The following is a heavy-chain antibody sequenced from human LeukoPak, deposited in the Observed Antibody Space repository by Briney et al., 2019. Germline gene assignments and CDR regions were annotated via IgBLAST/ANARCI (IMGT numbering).Heavy chain of an antibody. J-gene: IGHJ5*02. CDR3: ARENSEFWSGYYIWFDP. CDR1: GFTVSSNY. CDR2: IYSGGST. V-gene: IGHV3-66*02. Sequence: GGSLRLSCAASGFTVSSNYMSWVRQAPGKGLEWVSVIYSGGSTYYADSVKGRFTISRDNSKNTLYLQMDSLRAEDTAVYYCARENSEFWSGYYIWFDPWGQGTLVTVSS. D-gene: IGHD3-3*01.